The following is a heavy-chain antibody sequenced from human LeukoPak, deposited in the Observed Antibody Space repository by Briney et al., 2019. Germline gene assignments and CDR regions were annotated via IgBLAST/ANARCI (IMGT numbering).Heavy chain of an antibody. Sequence: GGSLRLSCAASGFTFDDYAMHWVRQAPGKGLEWVSGISWNSGSIGYADSVKGRFTISRDNAKNSLYLQMNSLRAEYTALYYCAKDIWKLLWYGMDVWGQGTTVTVSS. CDR3: AKDIWKLLWYGMDV. V-gene: IGHV3-9*01. CDR1: GFTFDDYA. D-gene: IGHD3-10*01. J-gene: IGHJ6*02. CDR2: ISWNSGSI.